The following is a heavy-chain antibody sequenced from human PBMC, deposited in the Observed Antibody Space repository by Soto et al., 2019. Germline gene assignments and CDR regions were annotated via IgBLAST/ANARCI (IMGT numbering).Heavy chain of an antibody. D-gene: IGHD1-26*01. CDR2: IIPIFGTA. CDR1: GGTFSSYA. CDR3: ARDYFAVGATIREYYYYGMDV. Sequence: ASVKVSCKAFGGTFSSYAIGWVRQAPGQGLEWMGGIIPIFGTANYAQKFQGRVTITADESTSTAYMELSSLRSEDTAVYYCARDYFAVGATIREYYYYGMDVWGQGTTVTVSS. J-gene: IGHJ6*02. V-gene: IGHV1-69*13.